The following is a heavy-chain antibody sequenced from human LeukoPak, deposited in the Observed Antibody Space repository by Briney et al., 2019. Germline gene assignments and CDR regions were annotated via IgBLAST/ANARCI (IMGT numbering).Heavy chain of an antibody. J-gene: IGHJ4*02. V-gene: IGHV3-48*02. CDR3: ARGDGFHYFDY. CDR2: ISSSTSAI. CDR1: GFTFSSSS. D-gene: IGHD5-24*01. Sequence: GGSLRLSCVVSGFTFSSSSMNWVRRAPGKGLEWVSHISSSTSAIYYADSVRGRFTISRDNAQNSLYLHMSSLRDEDTAVYYCARGDGFHYFDYWGQGALVTVSS.